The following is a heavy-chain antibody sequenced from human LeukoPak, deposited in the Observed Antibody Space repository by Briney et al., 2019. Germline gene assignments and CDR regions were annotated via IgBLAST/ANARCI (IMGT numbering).Heavy chain of an antibody. CDR1: GYSISSGYY. D-gene: IGHD5/OR15-5a*01. J-gene: IGHJ3*02. CDR3: ARPVGVYFDVFDI. CDR2: IYHSGST. V-gene: IGHV4-38-2*01. Sequence: PSETLSLTCAVSGYSISSGYYWGWIRQPPGKGLEWIGSIYHSGSTYFNPSLKSRVTISVDTSKNQFSLKLSSVTAADTAVYYCARPVGVYFDVFDIWGQGTMVTVSS.